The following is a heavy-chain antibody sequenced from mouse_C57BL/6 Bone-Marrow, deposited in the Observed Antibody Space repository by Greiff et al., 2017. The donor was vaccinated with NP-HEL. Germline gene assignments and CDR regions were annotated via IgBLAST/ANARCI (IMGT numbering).Heavy chain of an antibody. CDR3: APLTGPYYFDY. Sequence: VQLQQSGPELVKPGASVKISCKASGYSFTSYYIHWVKQRPGQGLEWIGWIYPGSGNTKYNEKFKGKATLTADTSSSTAYMQLSSLTSEDSAVYYGAPLTGPYYFDYWGQGTTLTVSS. D-gene: IGHD4-1*01. CDR1: GYSFTSYY. J-gene: IGHJ2*01. CDR2: IYPGSGNT. V-gene: IGHV1-66*01.